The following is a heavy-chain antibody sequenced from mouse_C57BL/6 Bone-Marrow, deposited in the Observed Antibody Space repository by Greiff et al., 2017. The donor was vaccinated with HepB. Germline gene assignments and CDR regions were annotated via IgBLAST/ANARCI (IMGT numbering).Heavy chain of an antibody. V-gene: IGHV14-3*01. J-gene: IGHJ1*03. CDR1: GFNIKNTY. CDR2: IEPANGNT. D-gene: IGHD2-5*01. Sequence: EVQLQQSVAELVRPGASVKLSCTASGFNIKNTYMHWVKQRPEQGLEWIGRIEPANGNTKYAPKFQGTATITADTSSNTAYLQLSSLTSEDTSIYYCAGDYSNYCWYFDVWGTGTTVTVSS. CDR3: AGDYSNYCWYFDV.